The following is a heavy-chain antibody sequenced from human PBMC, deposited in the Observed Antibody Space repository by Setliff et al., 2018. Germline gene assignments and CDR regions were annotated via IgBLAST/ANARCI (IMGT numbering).Heavy chain of an antibody. CDR3: ARRGLGYDFWSGYYTMYYFDY. CDR1: GYTFTGYY. Sequence: ASVKVSCKASGYTFTGYYMHWVRQAPGQGLEWMGWINPNSGGTNYAQKFQGWVTMTRDTSISTAYMELSSLRSEDTAVYYCARRGLGYDFWSGYYTMYYFDYWGQGTLVTVSS. J-gene: IGHJ4*02. D-gene: IGHD3-3*01. V-gene: IGHV1-2*04. CDR2: INPNSGGT.